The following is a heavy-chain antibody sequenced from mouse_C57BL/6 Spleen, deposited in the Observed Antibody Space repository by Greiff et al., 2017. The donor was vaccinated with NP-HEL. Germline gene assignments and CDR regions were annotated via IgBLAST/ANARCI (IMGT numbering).Heavy chain of an antibody. J-gene: IGHJ3*01. CDR2: IDPETGGT. Sequence: QVQLQQSGAELVRPGASVTLSCKASGYTFTDYEMHWVKQTPVHGLEWIGAIDPETGGTAYNQKFKGKAILTADKSSSTAYMELRSLTSEDSAVYYCTRGRDGPAWFDYWGQGTLVTVSA. CDR3: TRGRDGPAWFDY. V-gene: IGHV1-15*01. D-gene: IGHD2-3*01. CDR1: GYTFTDYE.